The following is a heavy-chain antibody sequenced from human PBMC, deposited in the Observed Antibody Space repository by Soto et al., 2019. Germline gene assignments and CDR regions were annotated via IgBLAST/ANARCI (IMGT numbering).Heavy chain of an antibody. D-gene: IGHD3-16*02. Sequence: SETLSLTCAVYGGSFSGYYWSWIRQPPGKGLEWIGEINHSGSTNYNPSLKSRVTISVDTSKNQFSLKLSSVTAADTAVYYCARGDYDYVWGSYRHSNKFDYWGQGTLVTVSS. CDR2: INHSGST. CDR1: GGSFSGYY. J-gene: IGHJ4*02. CDR3: ARGDYDYVWGSYRHSNKFDY. V-gene: IGHV4-34*01.